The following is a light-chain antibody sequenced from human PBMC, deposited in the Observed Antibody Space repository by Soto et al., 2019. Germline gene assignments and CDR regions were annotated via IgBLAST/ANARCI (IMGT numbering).Light chain of an antibody. CDR3: QRFDSNPLT. Sequence: AIQVTQSPSSLSASVGDRVTITCRASQGISSALVWYQQKPGKAPKLLIYDASTLESGVPSRFSGSGYGTDFTLTISSLQPEDFATYYCQRFDSNPLTFGGGTKVEIK. CDR1: QGISSA. J-gene: IGKJ4*01. V-gene: IGKV1-13*02. CDR2: DAS.